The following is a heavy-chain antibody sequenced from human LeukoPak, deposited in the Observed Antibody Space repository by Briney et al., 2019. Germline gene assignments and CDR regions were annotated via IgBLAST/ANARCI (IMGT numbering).Heavy chain of an antibody. D-gene: IGHD3-22*01. J-gene: IGHJ4*02. CDR1: GGTFSIYA. CDR2: IIPILGIA. Sequence: GASVKVSCKASGGTFSIYAISWVRQAPGQGLEWMGRIIPILGIANCAQKFQGRVTITADKSTSTAYMELSSLRSEDTAVYYCAREGYYYDSSGYYYLDYWGQGTLVTVSS. V-gene: IGHV1-69*04. CDR3: AREGYYYDSSGYYYLDY.